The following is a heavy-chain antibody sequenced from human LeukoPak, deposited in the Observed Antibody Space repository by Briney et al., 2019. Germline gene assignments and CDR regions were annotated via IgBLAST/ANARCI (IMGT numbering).Heavy chain of an antibody. Sequence: SSETLSLTCTVSGGSISSSSYYWGWIRQPPGKGLEWIGSIYYSGSTYYNPSLKSRVTISVDTSKNQFSLKLSSVTAADTAFYYCASTDSSGYYLDHWGQGTLVTVSS. CDR3: ASTDSSGYYLDH. CDR2: IYYSGST. V-gene: IGHV4-39*07. D-gene: IGHD3-22*01. J-gene: IGHJ4*02. CDR1: GGSISSSSYY.